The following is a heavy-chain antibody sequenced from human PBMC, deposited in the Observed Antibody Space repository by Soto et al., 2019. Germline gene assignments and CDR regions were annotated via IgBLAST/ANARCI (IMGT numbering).Heavy chain of an antibody. J-gene: IGHJ5*02. CDR2: IRVGGGDT. D-gene: IGHD6-19*01. Sequence: EVRLLESGGGLAQPGGSLRLSCAASGFTFSSSAMNWVRQAPGKGLEWVSSIRVGGGDTFYADSVRGRFTVSRDISRNTLYLQMNSLRAEDTAIYYCAKCYVGPVRSSGWCNWFDPWGQGTLVTVSS. V-gene: IGHV3-23*01. CDR3: AKCYVGPVRSSGWCNWFDP. CDR1: GFTFSSSA.